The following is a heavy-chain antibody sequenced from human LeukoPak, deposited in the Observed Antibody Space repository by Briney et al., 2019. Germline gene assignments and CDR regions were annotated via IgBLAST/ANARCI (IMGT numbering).Heavy chain of an antibody. J-gene: IGHJ5*02. Sequence: SETLSLTCAVYGGSFSGYYWSWIRQPPGKGLEWIGEINHSGSTNYNPSLKSRVTISVDKSKNQFSLKLSSVTAADTAVYYCARAPSTGWFDPWGQGTLVTVSS. V-gene: IGHV4-34*01. D-gene: IGHD2-2*01. CDR2: INHSGST. CDR3: ARAPSTGWFDP. CDR1: GGSFSGYY.